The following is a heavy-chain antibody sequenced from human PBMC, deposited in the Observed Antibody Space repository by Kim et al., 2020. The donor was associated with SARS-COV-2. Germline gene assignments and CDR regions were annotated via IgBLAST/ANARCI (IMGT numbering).Heavy chain of an antibody. CDR2: IYSGGST. CDR1: GFTVSSNY. Sequence: GGSLRLSCAASGFTVSSNYMSWVRQAPGKGLEWVSVIYSGGSTYYADSVKGRFTISRDNSKNTLYLQMNSLRAEDTAVYYCARIQRPWLTVDWGQGTLVTVSS. CDR3: ARIQRPWLTVD. J-gene: IGHJ4*02. V-gene: IGHV3-53*01. D-gene: IGHD6-19*01.